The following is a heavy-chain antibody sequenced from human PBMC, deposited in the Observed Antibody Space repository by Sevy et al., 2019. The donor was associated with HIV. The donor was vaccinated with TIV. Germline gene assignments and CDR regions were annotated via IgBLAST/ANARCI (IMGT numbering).Heavy chain of an antibody. V-gene: IGHV3-23*01. CDR1: GFTFSTYA. D-gene: IGHD3-10*01. Sequence: GGSLRLSCAASGFTFSTYAMSWVRQTPGKGLQWVSVISDSGGSTYYADSVQGRFTISRDNSKDTMYLQVNSLRAEDTAVYYCARRPVLGSVIRTGVMDVWGQGTTVTVSS. CDR3: ARRPVLGSVIRTGVMDV. J-gene: IGHJ6*02. CDR2: ISDSGGST.